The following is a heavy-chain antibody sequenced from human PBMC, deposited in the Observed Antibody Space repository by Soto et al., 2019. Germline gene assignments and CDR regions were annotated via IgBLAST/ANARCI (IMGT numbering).Heavy chain of an antibody. CDR3: AKGLLNGRWYAAD. CDR2: ITTNGHT. J-gene: IGHJ4*02. CDR1: GFTFSNCF. V-gene: IGHV3-23*01. D-gene: IGHD6-13*01. Sequence: EGSLRLSCETSGFTFSNCFMTWVRQPPGKRLEWVSVITTNGHTAYADSVQGRFTISRDNSKNTAYLQMNSLRAEDTAVYYCAKGLLNGRWYAADWGQGTLVTVSS.